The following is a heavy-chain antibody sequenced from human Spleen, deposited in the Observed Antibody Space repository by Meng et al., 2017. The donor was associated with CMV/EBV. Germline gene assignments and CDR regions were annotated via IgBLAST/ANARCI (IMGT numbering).Heavy chain of an antibody. Sequence: GGSLRLSCAASGFTFSSYSMNWVRQAPGKGLEWVAVISYDGSNKYYADSVKGRFTISRDNSKNTLYLQMNSLRAEDTAVYYCTRQGTHWAFDIWGQGTMVTVSS. J-gene: IGHJ3*02. CDR2: ISYDGSNK. V-gene: IGHV3-30*03. CDR3: TRQGTHWAFDI. D-gene: IGHD3-16*01. CDR1: GFTFSSYS.